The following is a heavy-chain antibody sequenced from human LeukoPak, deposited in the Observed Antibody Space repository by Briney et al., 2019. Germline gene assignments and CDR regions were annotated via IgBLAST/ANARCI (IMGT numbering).Heavy chain of an antibody. D-gene: IGHD4-17*01. J-gene: IGHJ4*02. Sequence: PGGSLILSCVVSGFTFSHYWMNWVRQAPGKGLEYVAYINPDGSEKNCVDSVKGRFSISRDNAQNTLFLQMNSLRAEDTALYYCARHGDFCFDNWGQGTPVTVS. CDR2: INPDGSEK. CDR3: ARHGDFCFDN. CDR1: GFTFSHYW. V-gene: IGHV3-7*03.